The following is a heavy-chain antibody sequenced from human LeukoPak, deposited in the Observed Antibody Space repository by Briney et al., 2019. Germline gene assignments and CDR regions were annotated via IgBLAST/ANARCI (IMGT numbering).Heavy chain of an antibody. D-gene: IGHD6-6*01. V-gene: IGHV3-15*01. J-gene: IGHJ4*02. Sequence: GGSLRLSCAASGFTFSDYYMSWARQAPGKGLEWVGRIKSKPDGGTTDYAAPVKGRFTISRDDSKNTLYLQMNSLQTEDTAMYYCTTDRGITARPVFDYWGQGALVTVSS. CDR3: TTDRGITARPVFDY. CDR2: IKSKPDGGTT. CDR1: GFTFSDYY.